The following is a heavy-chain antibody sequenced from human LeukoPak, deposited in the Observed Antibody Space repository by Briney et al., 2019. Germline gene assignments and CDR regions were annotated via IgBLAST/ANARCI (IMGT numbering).Heavy chain of an antibody. CDR3: AKEDIVSTMGNFDY. CDR2: ITGSGATT. V-gene: IGHV3-23*01. J-gene: IGHJ4*02. CDR1: GFTFSSYA. Sequence: GGSLRLSCAASGFTFSSYAMSWVRQAPGKGLEWVSAITGSGATTNDADSVKGRFTISRDNSKNTLFLQMNSLRVEDTAVYYCAKEDIVSTMGNFDYWGQGTLVTVSS. D-gene: IGHD5/OR15-5a*01.